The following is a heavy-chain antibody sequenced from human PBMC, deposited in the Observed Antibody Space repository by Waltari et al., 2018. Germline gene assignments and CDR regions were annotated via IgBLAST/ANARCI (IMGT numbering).Heavy chain of an antibody. CDR2: IIPDSGGS. Sequence: QVQLVQSGAEVKKPGASVKVSCKTSGYTFTDYYIHWVRQAPGQGLEWMGWIIPDSGGSNSSQRFQGRVTMTSDTSINTAYMELRRLTSDDTAVYYCASGSFWESDYWGQGTLITVSS. CDR1: GYTFTDYY. V-gene: IGHV1-2*02. J-gene: IGHJ4*02. CDR3: ASGSFWESDY. D-gene: IGHD3-10*01.